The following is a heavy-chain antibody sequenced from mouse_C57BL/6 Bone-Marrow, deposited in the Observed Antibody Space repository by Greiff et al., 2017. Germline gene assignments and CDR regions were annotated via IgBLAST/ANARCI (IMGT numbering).Heavy chain of an antibody. D-gene: IGHD2-4*01. J-gene: IGHJ3*01. CDR2: ISDGGSYT. Sequence: EVQLVESGGGLVKPGGSLKLSCAASGFTFSSYAMSWVRQTPEKRLEWVATISDGGSYTYYPDNVKGRFTISRDNAKNNLYLQMSHLKSEDTAMYYCARVYDYDGAWFAYWGQGTLVPVSA. CDR3: ARVYDYDGAWFAY. CDR1: GFTFSSYA. V-gene: IGHV5-4*01.